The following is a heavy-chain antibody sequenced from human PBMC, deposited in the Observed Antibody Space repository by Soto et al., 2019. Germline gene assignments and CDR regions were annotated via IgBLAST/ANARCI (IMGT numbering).Heavy chain of an antibody. V-gene: IGHV3-30-3*01. CDR3: ARVSSSGWYREDYFDY. CDR1: GFTFSSYA. J-gene: IGHJ4*02. CDR2: ISYDGSNK. Sequence: QVQLVESGGGVVQPGRSLRLSCAASGFTFSSYAMHWVRQAPGKGLEWVAVISYDGSNKYYADSVKGRFTISRNNSTNTLYLQMNSLRAEYTAVHYSARVSSSGWYREDYFDYWGRGTLVTVSS. D-gene: IGHD6-19*01.